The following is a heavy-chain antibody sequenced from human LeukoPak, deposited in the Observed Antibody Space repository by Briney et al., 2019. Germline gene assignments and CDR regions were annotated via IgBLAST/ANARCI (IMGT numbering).Heavy chain of an antibody. CDR1: GAYISNYY. Sequence: SETLSLTCTVSGAYISNYYWTWVRQTAAQGLEWIGRLHASESTIYNPSLKSRVTMSLDTSKDQMSLTLTSVTAADSAIYYCASLSSGGGFDVWGHGTVVTVSS. J-gene: IGHJ3*01. D-gene: IGHD3-22*01. CDR3: ASLSSGGGFDV. V-gene: IGHV4-4*07. CDR2: LHASEST.